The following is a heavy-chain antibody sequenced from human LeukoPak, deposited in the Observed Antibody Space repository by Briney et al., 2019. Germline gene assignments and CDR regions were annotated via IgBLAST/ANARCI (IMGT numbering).Heavy chain of an antibody. J-gene: IGHJ4*02. CDR3: ARVPVAAGLDY. CDR1: GFTFSSYA. Sequence: GRSLRLSCAASGFTFSSYAMHWVRQAPGKGLEWVAVISYDGSNKYYADSVKGRFTISRDNAKNSLCLQMNSLRAEDTAVYYCARVPVAAGLDYWGQGTLVTVSS. D-gene: IGHD6-13*01. V-gene: IGHV3-30-3*01. CDR2: ISYDGSNK.